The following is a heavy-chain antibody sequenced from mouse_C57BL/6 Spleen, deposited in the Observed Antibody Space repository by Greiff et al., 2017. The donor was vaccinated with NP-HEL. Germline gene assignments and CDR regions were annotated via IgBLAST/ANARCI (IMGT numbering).Heavy chain of an antibody. J-gene: IGHJ4*01. CDR3: ARLSGSSYDYYAMDY. Sequence: EVMLVESGGDLVKPGGSLKLSCAASGFTFSSYGMSWVRQTPDKRLEWVATISSGGSYTYYPDSVKGRFTISRDNAKNTLYLQMSSLKSEDTAMYYCARLSGSSYDYYAMDYWGQGTSVTVSS. V-gene: IGHV5-6*01. CDR1: GFTFSSYG. D-gene: IGHD1-1*01. CDR2: ISSGGSYT.